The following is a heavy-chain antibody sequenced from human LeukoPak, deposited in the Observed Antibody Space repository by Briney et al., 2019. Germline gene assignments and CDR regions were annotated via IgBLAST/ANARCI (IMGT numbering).Heavy chain of an antibody. D-gene: IGHD5-18*01. V-gene: IGHV4-61*05. CDR2: IYYSGST. Sequence: SETLSLTCTVSGGSISSSSYYWGWIRQPPGKGLEWIGYIYYSGSTNYNPSLKSRVTISVDTSKNQFSLKLSSVTAADTAVYYCARGGQGDGYSADEAFDIWGQGTMVTVS. J-gene: IGHJ3*02. CDR3: ARGGQGDGYSADEAFDI. CDR1: GGSISSSSYY.